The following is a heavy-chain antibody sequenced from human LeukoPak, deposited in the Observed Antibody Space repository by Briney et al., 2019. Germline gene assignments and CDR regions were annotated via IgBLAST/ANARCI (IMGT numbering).Heavy chain of an antibody. Sequence: SETLSLTCAVYGGSFSGDYWSWIRQPPGKGLEWIGEINHSGSTNYNPSLKSRVTISVDTSKNQFSLKLSSVTAADTAVYYCAGGYCSSTSCPENFDYWGQGTLVTVSS. D-gene: IGHD2-2*01. J-gene: IGHJ4*02. V-gene: IGHV4-34*01. CDR1: GGSFSGDY. CDR2: INHSGST. CDR3: AGGYCSSTSCPENFDY.